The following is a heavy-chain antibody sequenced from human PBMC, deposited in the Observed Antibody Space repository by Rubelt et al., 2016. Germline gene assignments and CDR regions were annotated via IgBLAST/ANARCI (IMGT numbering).Heavy chain of an antibody. J-gene: IGHJ3*02. V-gene: IGHV1-46*01. Sequence: QVQLVQSGAEVKKPGASVKVSCQASGYTFTSYYMHWVRPAPGQGIEYMGIINPTDGGTSYVQKFQGRVTMTRDTSTSTVYMELSSLRSDDTAVYYCARELNDFDIWGQGTMVTVSS. CDR1: GYTFTSYY. CDR3: ARELNDFDI. CDR2: INPTDGGT.